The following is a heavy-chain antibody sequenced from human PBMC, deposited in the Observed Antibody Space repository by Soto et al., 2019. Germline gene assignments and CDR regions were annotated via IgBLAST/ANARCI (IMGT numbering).Heavy chain of an antibody. V-gene: IGHV1-46*01. D-gene: IGHD1-1*01. CDR1: GYTFTNYY. CDR3: ARPGIPRQTGYHFGMDV. CDR2: INPSGGCT. Sequence: QVQLVQSGAEVKKPGASVKVSCKASGYTFTNYYIHWVRQAPGDGLEWMAVINPSGGCTDNPQKCRGRVTLTRDTSTSTVYMELSSLGSDATAVYYWARPGIPRQTGYHFGMDVWGQGTTVTVSS. J-gene: IGHJ6*02.